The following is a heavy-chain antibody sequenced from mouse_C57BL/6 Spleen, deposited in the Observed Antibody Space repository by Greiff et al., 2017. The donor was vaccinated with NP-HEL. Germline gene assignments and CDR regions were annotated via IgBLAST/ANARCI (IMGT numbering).Heavy chain of an antibody. V-gene: IGHV1-42*01. J-gene: IGHJ3*01. CDR1: GYSFTGYY. D-gene: IGHD1-3*01. CDR3: AINYWFAY. Sequence: VQLKQSGPELVKPGASVKISCKASGYSFTGYYMNWVKQSPEKSLEWIGEINPSTGGTTYNQKFKAKATLTVDKSSSTAYMQLKSLTSEDSAVYYCAINYWFAYWGQATLVTVSA. CDR2: INPSTGGT.